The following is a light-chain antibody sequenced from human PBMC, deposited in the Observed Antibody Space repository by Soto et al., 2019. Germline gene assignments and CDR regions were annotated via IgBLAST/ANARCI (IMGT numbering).Light chain of an antibody. CDR2: SNN. V-gene: IGLV1-44*01. Sequence: QSVLTQPPSASGTPGQRVTISCSRSSSNIGSNTVNWYQQLPGTAPKLLIYSNNQRPSGVPDRFSGSKSGTSASLAISGLQSEDEADYYCAAWDDSSWVFGGGTQLTVL. CDR3: AAWDDSSWV. J-gene: IGLJ7*01. CDR1: SSNIGSNT.